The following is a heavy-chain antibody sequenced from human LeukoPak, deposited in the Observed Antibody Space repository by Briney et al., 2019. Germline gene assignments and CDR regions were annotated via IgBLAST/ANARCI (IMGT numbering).Heavy chain of an antibody. V-gene: IGHV3-21*04. J-gene: IGHJ4*02. CDR3: AKEVRYYDFWSDIDDY. D-gene: IGHD3-3*01. Sequence: GGSLRLSCATSGFTFSSYSMSWVRQAPGKGLEWVSSINTDSSYINHADSVKGRFTISRDNAKNTLYLQMNSLRAEDTAVYYCAKEVRYYDFWSDIDDYWGQGTLVTVSS. CDR1: GFTFSSYS. CDR2: INTDSSYI.